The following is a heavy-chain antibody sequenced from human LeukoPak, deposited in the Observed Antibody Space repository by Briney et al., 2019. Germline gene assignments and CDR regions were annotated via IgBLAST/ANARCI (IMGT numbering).Heavy chain of an antibody. CDR1: GFSFSSYW. J-gene: IGHJ4*02. V-gene: IGHV3-74*01. CDR3: ARPAVAGLRAGGYDY. D-gene: IGHD6-19*01. CDR2: ISSDGSII. Sequence: GGSLRLSCAASGFSFSSYWMHWVRQAPGKGLVWVSRISSDGSIINYADSVKGRFTISRDNAKNTLYLQMNSLRVEDTAVYYCARPAVAGLRAGGYDYWGQGTLVTVSS.